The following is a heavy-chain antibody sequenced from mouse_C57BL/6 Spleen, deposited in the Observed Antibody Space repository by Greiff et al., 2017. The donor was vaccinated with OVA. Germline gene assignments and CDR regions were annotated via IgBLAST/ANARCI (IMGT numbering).Heavy chain of an antibody. CDR3: ASALAAQGYAMDY. CDR2: IHPGDGDT. V-gene: IGHV1-82*01. Sequence: VMLVESGPELVKPGASVKISCKASGYAFSSSWMNWVKQRPGQGLEWIGRIHPGDGDTNYNGKFKGKATLTADKSSSTAYMQLSSLTSEDSAVYLGASALAAQGYAMDYWGQGTTVTVSS. J-gene: IGHJ4*01. D-gene: IGHD3-2*02. CDR1: GYAFSSSW.